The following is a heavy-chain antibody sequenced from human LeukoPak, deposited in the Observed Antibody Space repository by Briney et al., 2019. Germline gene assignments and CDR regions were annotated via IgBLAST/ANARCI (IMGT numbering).Heavy chain of an antibody. CDR2: INPNSGGT. D-gene: IGHD2-2*01. Sequence: ASVKVSCKASGYTFTGYYMHWVRQAPGQGLEWMGWINPNSGGTNYAQKFQGRVTITRDTSISTAYMELSRPRSDDTAVYYCARGYCSSTSCYAVDYWGQGTLVTVSS. V-gene: IGHV1-2*02. J-gene: IGHJ4*02. CDR3: ARGYCSSTSCYAVDY. CDR1: GYTFTGYY.